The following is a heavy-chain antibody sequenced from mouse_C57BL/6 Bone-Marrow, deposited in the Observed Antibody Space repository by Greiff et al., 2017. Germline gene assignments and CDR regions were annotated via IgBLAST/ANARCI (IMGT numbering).Heavy chain of an antibody. J-gene: IGHJ2*01. D-gene: IGHD1-1*01. CDR3: TTAAFYGSSPSYFDY. CDR1: GFNIQDYY. CDR2: IDPEDGDT. V-gene: IGHV14-1*01. Sequence: VQLQQSGAELVRPGASVKLSCTASGFNIQDYYMHWVKQRPEQGLEWIGRIDPEDGDTEYAPKFQGKATMTADTSSNTAYLQISSLTSEGTAVYYCTTAAFYGSSPSYFDYWGQGNTLTVSA.